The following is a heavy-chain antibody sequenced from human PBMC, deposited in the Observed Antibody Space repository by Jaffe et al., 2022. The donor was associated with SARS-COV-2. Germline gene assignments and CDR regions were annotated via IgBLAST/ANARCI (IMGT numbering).Heavy chain of an antibody. V-gene: IGHV3-30*04. CDR2: ISYDGSNK. CDR3: ARGPFGWLRWPELASTPFDP. J-gene: IGHJ5*02. Sequence: QVQLVESGGGVVQPGRSLRLSCAASGFTFSSYAMHWVRQAPGKGLEWVAVISYDGSNKYYADSVKGRFTISRDNSKNTLYLQMNSLRAEDTAVYYCARGPFGWLRWPELASTPFDPWGQGTLVTVSS. D-gene: IGHD5-12*01. CDR1: GFTFSSYA.